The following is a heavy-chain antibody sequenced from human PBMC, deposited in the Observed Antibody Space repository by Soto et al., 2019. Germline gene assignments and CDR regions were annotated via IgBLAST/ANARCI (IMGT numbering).Heavy chain of an antibody. V-gene: IGHV5-10-1*01. D-gene: IGHD3-22*01. J-gene: IGHJ6*02. Sequence: GESLKISCNGSGYSFTSYWISWVRQMPGKGLEWMGRIDPSDSYTNYSPSFQGHVTISADKSISTAYLQWSSLKASDTAMYYCARRGTHYDSSGYFYYYYGMDVWGQGTTVTVSS. CDR3: ARRGTHYDSSGYFYYYYGMDV. CDR2: IDPSDSYT. CDR1: GYSFTSYW.